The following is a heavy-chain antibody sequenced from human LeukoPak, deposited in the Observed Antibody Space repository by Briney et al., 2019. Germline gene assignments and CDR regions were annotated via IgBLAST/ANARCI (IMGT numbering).Heavy chain of an antibody. Sequence: SETLSLTCTVSGGSISSYYWSWIRQPPGKGLEWIGYIYYSGSTNYNPSLKSRVTISVDTSKNQFSLKLSSVTAADTAVYYCARLYRATDAFDIWGQGTMATVSS. D-gene: IGHD1-26*01. J-gene: IGHJ3*02. CDR3: ARLYRATDAFDI. CDR1: GGSISSYY. V-gene: IGHV4-59*08. CDR2: IYYSGST.